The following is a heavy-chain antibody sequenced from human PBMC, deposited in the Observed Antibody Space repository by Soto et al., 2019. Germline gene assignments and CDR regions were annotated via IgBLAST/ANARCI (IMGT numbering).Heavy chain of an antibody. V-gene: IGHV3-21*01. CDR1: GFTFSSHN. CDR3: AKDGSIAAAGTGSYYYYGMDV. J-gene: IGHJ6*02. D-gene: IGHD6-13*01. Sequence: GGSLRLSCAASGFTFSSHNMNWVRQAPGKGLEWVSSISSSGSYIYYADSLKGRFTISRDNSKNTLYLQMNSLRAEDTAVYYCAKDGSIAAAGTGSYYYYGMDVWGQGTTVTVSS. CDR2: ISSSGSYI.